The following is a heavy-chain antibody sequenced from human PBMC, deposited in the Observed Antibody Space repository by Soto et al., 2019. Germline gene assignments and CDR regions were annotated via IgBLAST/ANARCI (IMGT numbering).Heavy chain of an antibody. CDR1: GFTFSNYE. Sequence: RGSLRLSCAASGFTFSNYEMNWVRQAPGKGLEWVSYISSLGSTIYYADSVKGRFTISRDNAKDSLYLQMNSLRAEDTAVYYCARDIRTLYYLDFWGQGTLVTVSS. V-gene: IGHV3-48*03. J-gene: IGHJ4*02. CDR3: ARDIRTLYYLDF. D-gene: IGHD4-17*01. CDR2: ISSLGSTI.